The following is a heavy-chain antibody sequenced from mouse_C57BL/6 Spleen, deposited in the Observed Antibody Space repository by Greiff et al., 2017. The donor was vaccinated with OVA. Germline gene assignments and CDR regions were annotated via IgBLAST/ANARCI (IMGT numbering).Heavy chain of an antibody. Sequence: QVQLKQSGAELVRPGASVTLSCKASGYTFTDYEMHWVKQTPVHGLEWIGAIDPETGGTAYNQKFKGKAILTADKYSSTDYMELLSLKSEDSAVYYCTRSGLLCNYGGYFDYWGQGTTLTVSS. CDR3: TRSGLLCNYGGYFDY. CDR2: IDPETGGT. CDR1: GYTFTDYE. V-gene: IGHV1-15*01. J-gene: IGHJ2*01. D-gene: IGHD1-1*02.